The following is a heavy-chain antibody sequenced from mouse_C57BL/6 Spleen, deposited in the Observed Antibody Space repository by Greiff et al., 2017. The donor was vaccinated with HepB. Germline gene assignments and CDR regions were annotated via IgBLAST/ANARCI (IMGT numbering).Heavy chain of an antibody. V-gene: IGHV1-82*01. CDR1: GYAFSSSW. Sequence: QVQLKESGPELVKPGASVKISCKASGYAFSSSWMNWVKQRPGKGLEWIGRIYPGDGDTNYNGKFKGKATLTADKSSSTAYMQLSSLTSEDSAVYFCARWGNYGSSLDYWGQGTTLTVSS. D-gene: IGHD1-1*01. CDR2: IYPGDGDT. J-gene: IGHJ2*01. CDR3: ARWGNYGSSLDY.